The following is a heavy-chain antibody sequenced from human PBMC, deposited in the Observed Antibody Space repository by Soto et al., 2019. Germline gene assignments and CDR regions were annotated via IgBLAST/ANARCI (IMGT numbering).Heavy chain of an antibody. CDR1: GGSISSYY. J-gene: IGHJ2*01. CDR2: IYYSGST. CDR3: ARLKGSYGDWYFDL. Sequence: QVQLQESGPGLVKPSETLSLTCTVSGGSISSYYWSWIRQPPGKGLEWIGYIYYSGSTNYNPSLKSRVTISGDTTQNQFSLKLSSVTAADTAVYYCARLKGSYGDWYFDLWGRGTLVTVSS. V-gene: IGHV4-59*08. D-gene: IGHD5-18*01.